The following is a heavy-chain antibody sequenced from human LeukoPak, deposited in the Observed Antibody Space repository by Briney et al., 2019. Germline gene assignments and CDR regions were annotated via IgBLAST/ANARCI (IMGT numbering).Heavy chain of an antibody. D-gene: IGHD2-2*01. J-gene: IGHJ4*02. CDR1: GGSISGSSYY. CDR3: ARPPGFSTSFWD. Sequence: SETLSLTCTVSGGSISGSSYYWGWIRQPPGKGLEWIGSIHYSGSTYYKPSLKSRVTISVDTSKNQLSLEVSSVTAADTAVYYCARPPGFSTSFWDWGQGTLVTVSS. V-gene: IGHV4-39*01. CDR2: IHYSGST.